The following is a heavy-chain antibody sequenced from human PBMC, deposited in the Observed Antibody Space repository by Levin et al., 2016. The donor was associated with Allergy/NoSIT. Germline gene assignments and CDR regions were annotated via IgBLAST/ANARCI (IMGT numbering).Heavy chain of an antibody. J-gene: IGHJ4*02. D-gene: IGHD2-8*01. Sequence: GGSLRLSCAASGFTFNNYAMIWVRQAPGKGLEWISYIGSASRIIYYADSVKGRFTTSRDNVKSSLYLQMNSLRAEDSAVYYCARGHHRMYEASDSWGQGTLVTVSS. CDR2: IGSASRII. CDR1: GFTFNNYA. CDR3: ARGHHRMYEASDS. V-gene: IGHV3-48*01.